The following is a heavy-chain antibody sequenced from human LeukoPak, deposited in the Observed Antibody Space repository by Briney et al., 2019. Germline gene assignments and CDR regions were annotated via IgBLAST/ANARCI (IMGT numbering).Heavy chain of an antibody. J-gene: IGHJ4*02. CDR2: IIPIFGTA. Sequence: SVKVSCKASGGTFSSYAISWVRQAPGQGLEWMGGIIPIFGTANYAQKFQGRVTITADESTSTAYMELSSLRSEDTAVYYCARNSEMATIIGRLDYWGQGTLVTVSS. CDR3: ARNSEMATIIGRLDY. D-gene: IGHD5-24*01. CDR1: GGTFSSYA. V-gene: IGHV1-69*13.